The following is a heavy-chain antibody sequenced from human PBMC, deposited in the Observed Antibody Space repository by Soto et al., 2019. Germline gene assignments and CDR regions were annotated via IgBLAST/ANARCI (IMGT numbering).Heavy chain of an antibody. CDR3: SRVITTFGRDY. J-gene: IGHJ4*02. D-gene: IGHD3-16*01. Sequence: SETLSLTCAVYGGSFSGYYWSWIRQPPGKGLEWIGEINDSGSTNYNPSLKSLVTISLDTSKNHLSLKLSSPPAAATAVYYCSRVITTFGRDYWGQGTLVTVSS. CDR2: INDSGST. V-gene: IGHV4-34*01. CDR1: GGSFSGYY.